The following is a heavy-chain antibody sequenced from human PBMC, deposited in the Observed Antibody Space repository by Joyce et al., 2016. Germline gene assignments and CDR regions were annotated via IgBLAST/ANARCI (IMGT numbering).Heavy chain of an antibody. CDR3: VRHLGRHYYYGMDV. V-gene: IGHV4-39*01. D-gene: IGHD3-16*01. J-gene: IGHJ6*02. CDR1: GDSINNSTYY. CDR2: FYYGGST. Sequence: QLQLQESGPGLVKPSETLSLTCSVSGDSINNSTYYWGWIRQPPGTGLEWIGTFYYGGSTYFNPALRSRVTMSVDTSKNQFSLKVSSVTASDTSIYYCVRHLGRHYYYGMDVWGQGTTVTVSS.